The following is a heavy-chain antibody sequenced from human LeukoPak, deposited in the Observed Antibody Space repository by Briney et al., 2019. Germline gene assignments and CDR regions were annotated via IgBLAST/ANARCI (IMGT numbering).Heavy chain of an antibody. D-gene: IGHD2-2*01. CDR3: ATVPPYCSSTSCYFVY. J-gene: IGHJ4*02. Sequence: GGSLRLSCAASGFTFSSYAMSWVRQAPGKGLEWVSAISGSGGSTYYADSVKGRFTVSRDNSKNTLYLQMNSLRAEDTAVYYCATVPPYCSSTSCYFVYWGQGTLVTVSS. CDR1: GFTFSSYA. V-gene: IGHV3-23*01. CDR2: ISGSGGST.